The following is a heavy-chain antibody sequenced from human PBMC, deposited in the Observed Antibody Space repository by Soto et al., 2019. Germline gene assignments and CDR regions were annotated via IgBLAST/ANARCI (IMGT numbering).Heavy chain of an antibody. CDR2: VNPSGGST. CDR1: GSTFTTYY. CDR3: ASSYAASGYCPD. V-gene: IGHV1-46*01. D-gene: IGHD3-22*01. J-gene: IGHJ4*02. Sequence: QVQLVQSGAEVKKPGASVKVSCKASGSTFTTYYIHWVRQAPGQGLDWMGFVNPSGGSTTYAQEFEGRVAMTRDPSTTTVYMELSSLRSEDTAVYYCASSYAASGYCPDWGQGSLVTVSS.